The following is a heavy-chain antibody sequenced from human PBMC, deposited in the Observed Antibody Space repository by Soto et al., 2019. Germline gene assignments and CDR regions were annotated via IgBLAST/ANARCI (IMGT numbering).Heavy chain of an antibody. D-gene: IGHD1-26*01. CDR1: GGSISSYY. Sequence: SETLSLTCTVSGGSISSYYWSWIRQPPGKGLEWIGYIYYSGSTNYNPSLKSRVTISVDTSKNQFSLKLSSVTAADTAVYYCAGRSIVGATAVGYSIDFWGPGILVTV. CDR3: AGRSIVGATAVGYSIDF. V-gene: IGHV4-59*01. J-gene: IGHJ4*02. CDR2: IYYSGST.